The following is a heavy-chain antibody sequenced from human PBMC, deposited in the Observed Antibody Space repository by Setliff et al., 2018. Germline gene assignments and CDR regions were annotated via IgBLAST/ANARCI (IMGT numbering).Heavy chain of an antibody. Sequence: PSETLSLTCAVYGESFSGYFWSWIRQTPEKGLEWIGEISHSGNTNYNPSFKSRVTISMDTSKNQFSLKVNSVTAADTAVYFCARLHKGWDYFDYWGQGTLVTVSS. J-gene: IGHJ4*02. D-gene: IGHD6-19*01. V-gene: IGHV4-34*01. CDR1: GESFSGYF. CDR3: ARLHKGWDYFDY. CDR2: ISHSGNT.